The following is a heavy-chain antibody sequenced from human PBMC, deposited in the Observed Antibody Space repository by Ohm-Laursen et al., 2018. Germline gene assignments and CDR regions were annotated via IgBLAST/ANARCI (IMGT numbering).Heavy chain of an antibody. CDR2: IAPDGGAK. J-gene: IGHJ5*02. D-gene: IGHD6-6*01. V-gene: IGHV3-7*03. Sequence: SLRLSCTASGLTFSNFWMSWVRQAPGKGLEWLANIAPDGGAKYYVDSVKGRFTMSRDNTKNSLYLQMNSLRAEDTAVYYCARDRRSSSPRFDPWGQRTQVTVSP. CDR3: ARDRRSSSPRFDP. CDR1: GLTFSNFW.